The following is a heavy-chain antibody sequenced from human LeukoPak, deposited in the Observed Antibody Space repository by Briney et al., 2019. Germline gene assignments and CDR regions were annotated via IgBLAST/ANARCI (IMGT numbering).Heavy chain of an antibody. CDR2: ISGSGGST. CDR3: XXXXXXXXXXSCHGYPTPYFDY. V-gene: IGHV3-23*01. D-gene: IGHD2-2*01. CDR1: GFTFXSYA. J-gene: IGHJ4*02. Sequence: SXRXSCXAXGFTFXSYAMSWVRQAPGKGLEWVSAISGSGGSTYYADSVKGRFTISRDNSKNTVYLQMNSLRAEDTAVYYXXXXXXXXXXXSCHGYPTPYFDYWGQGTLVTVSS.